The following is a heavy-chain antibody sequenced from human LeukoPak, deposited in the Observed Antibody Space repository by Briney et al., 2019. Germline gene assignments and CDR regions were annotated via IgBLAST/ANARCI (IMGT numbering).Heavy chain of an antibody. CDR3: ARSVVGATVS. D-gene: IGHD1-26*01. V-gene: IGHV4-34*01. J-gene: IGHJ5*02. Sequence: SETLSLTCAVYGGSFSGYYWSWIRQPPGKGLEWIGEIYHSGSTNYNPSLKSRVTISVDKSKNQFSLKLSSVTAADTAVYYCARSVVGATVSWGQGTLVAVSS. CDR1: GGSFSGYY. CDR2: IYHSGST.